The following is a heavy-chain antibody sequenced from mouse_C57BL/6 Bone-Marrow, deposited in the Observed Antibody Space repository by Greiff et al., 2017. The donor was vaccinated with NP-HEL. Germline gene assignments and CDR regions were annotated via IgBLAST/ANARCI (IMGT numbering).Heavy chain of an antibody. V-gene: IGHV1-80*01. CDR2: IYPGDGDT. Sequence: QVQLQQSGPEMVKPGASVKISCRTSGYTFSDYRMNWMKQRPGEGLEWIGQIYPGDGDTNYNEKFKVKATLTEDKSSSTAYMQLSSLTAEYSAVYFCARGAYWGQGTLVTVSA. J-gene: IGHJ3*01. CDR3: ARGAY. CDR1: GYTFSDYR.